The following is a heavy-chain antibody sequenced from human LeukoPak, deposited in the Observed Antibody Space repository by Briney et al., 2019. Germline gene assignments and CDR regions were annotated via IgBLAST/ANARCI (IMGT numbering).Heavy chain of an antibody. Sequence: GGSLRLSCASSGVTFGSYAMSWVRQAPGKGLEWVSAISSSGDSTYYADSVKGRFTISRDNSENTLYLQMNSLGAEDTAVYYCAGNWGSLDYWGQGTLVTVSS. J-gene: IGHJ4*02. CDR2: ISSSGDST. CDR3: AGNWGSLDY. D-gene: IGHD7-27*01. V-gene: IGHV3-23*01. CDR1: GVTFGSYA.